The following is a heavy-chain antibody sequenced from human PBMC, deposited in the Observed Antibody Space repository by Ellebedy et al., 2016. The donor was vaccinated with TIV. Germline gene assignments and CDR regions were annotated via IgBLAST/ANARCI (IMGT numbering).Heavy chain of an antibody. V-gene: IGHV3-74*01. J-gene: IGHJ4*02. CDR1: GITFSNYW. CDR2: INSDGSIA. D-gene: IGHD3-16*01. Sequence: GESLKISXAASGITFSNYWMHWVRQAPGKGLVWVSGINSDGSIATYADSVKGRFTTSRDNAKNTLYLQMNSLRAEGTAVYYCARVGGRLELSDFDFWGQGTLVTVSS. CDR3: ARVGGRLELSDFDF.